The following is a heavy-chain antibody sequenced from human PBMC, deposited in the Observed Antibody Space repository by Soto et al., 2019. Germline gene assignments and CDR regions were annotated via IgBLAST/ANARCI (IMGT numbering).Heavy chain of an antibody. CDR3: AKGGRQWLVTSDFNY. J-gene: IGHJ4*02. Sequence: GGSLRLSCAAAGFSVSTSHISWVRQAPGKGLEWVSVIYSGGATHYAVSVKGRFTISRDSSKSTVSLEMTSLRAEDTAVYYCAKGGRQWLVTSDFNYWGQGALVTVSS. D-gene: IGHD6-19*01. V-gene: IGHV3-66*02. CDR1: GFSVSTSH. CDR2: IYSGGAT.